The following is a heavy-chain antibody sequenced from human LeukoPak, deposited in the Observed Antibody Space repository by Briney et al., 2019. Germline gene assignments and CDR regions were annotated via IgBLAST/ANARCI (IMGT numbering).Heavy chain of an antibody. V-gene: IGHV3-23*01. J-gene: IGHJ4*02. CDR1: GFTLSSYE. CDR3: AKSASVGANDY. Sequence: GGSLRLSCAASGFTLSSYEMSWIRQAPGKGLEWVSSIDYSGGSTHYADSVMGRFTISRDNSKNTLYLQLNSLSADDTAVYYCAKSASVGANDYWGQGTLVTVSS. CDR2: IDYSGGST. D-gene: IGHD1-26*01.